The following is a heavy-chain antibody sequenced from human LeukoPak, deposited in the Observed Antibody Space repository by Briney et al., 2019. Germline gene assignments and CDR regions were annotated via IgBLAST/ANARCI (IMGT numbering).Heavy chain of an antibody. Sequence: SQTLSLTCTVSGGSISSGSYYWSWLRQPAGKGLEWFGRIYTSGSTNYNPSLKSRVTISVDTSKNQFSLKLSSVTAADTAVYYCARANTMIDAFDIWGQGTMVTVSS. D-gene: IGHD3-22*01. J-gene: IGHJ3*02. CDR1: GGSISSGSYY. V-gene: IGHV4-61*02. CDR3: ARANTMIDAFDI. CDR2: IYTSGST.